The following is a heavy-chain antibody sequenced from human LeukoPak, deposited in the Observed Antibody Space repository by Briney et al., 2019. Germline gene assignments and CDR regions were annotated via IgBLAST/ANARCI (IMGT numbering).Heavy chain of an antibody. CDR2: IWGDGSNK. CDR3: AMRDRGYGLDI. Sequence: PGGSLRLSCAASGFTFSSYGMHWVRQAPGKGLEWVASIWGDGSNKYYADSVRGRFTIPRDNSKNTFYLQMNSLRVDDTAVYYCAMRDRGYGLDIWGQGTMVTVSS. J-gene: IGHJ3*02. V-gene: IGHV3-30*02. D-gene: IGHD3-10*01. CDR1: GFTFSSYG.